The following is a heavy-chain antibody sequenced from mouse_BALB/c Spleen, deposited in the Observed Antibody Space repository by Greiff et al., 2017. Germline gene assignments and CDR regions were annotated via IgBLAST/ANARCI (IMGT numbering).Heavy chain of an antibody. D-gene: IGHD2-10*01. Sequence: QVQLKESGPGLVAPSQSLSITCTVSGFSLTSYGVHWVRQPPGKGLEWLGVIWAGGSTNYNSALMSRLSISKDNSKSQVFLKMNSLQTDDTAMYYCARERGSYYGNGYAMDYWGQGTSVTVSS. CDR3: ARERGSYYGNGYAMDY. V-gene: IGHV2-9*02. CDR2: IWAGGST. CDR1: GFSLTSYG. J-gene: IGHJ4*01.